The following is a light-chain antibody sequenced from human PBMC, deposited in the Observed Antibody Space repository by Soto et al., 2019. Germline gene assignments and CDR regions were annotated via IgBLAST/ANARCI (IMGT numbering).Light chain of an antibody. CDR2: GNN. Sequence: QSVLTQPPSVSGAPGQRVTISCAGSSSNIGPGYDVHWYQQFPGTAPKLLIFGNNKRPSGVPDRFSGSKSGASASLAITGLQAEDEADYYCQSYDSRLSGFVFGGGTKHRP. CDR3: QSYDSRLSGFV. CDR1: SSNIGPGYD. V-gene: IGLV1-40*01. J-gene: IGLJ2*01.